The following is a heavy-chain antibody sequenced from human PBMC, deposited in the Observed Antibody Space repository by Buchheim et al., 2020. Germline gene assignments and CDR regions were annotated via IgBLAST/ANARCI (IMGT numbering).Heavy chain of an antibody. Sequence: EVQLVESGGGLVQPGGSLRLSCAASGFTFSDLWMHWVRQTPGKGLMWASRINSDGSSTIYGESVKGRFTVSRDNAKNTLYLQMNSLRAEDTGVYYCARDPLLNGGTLDYWGQGT. D-gene: IGHD1-1*01. CDR2: INSDGSST. V-gene: IGHV3-74*01. J-gene: IGHJ4*02. CDR3: ARDPLLNGGTLDY. CDR1: GFTFSDLW.